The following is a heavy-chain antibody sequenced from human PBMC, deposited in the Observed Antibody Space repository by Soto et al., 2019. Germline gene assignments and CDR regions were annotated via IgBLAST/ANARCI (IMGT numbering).Heavy chain of an antibody. V-gene: IGHV3-48*04. D-gene: IGHD6-13*01. Sequence: EVQLVESGGGLVQPGGSLRLSCAASGFSFDSFSMDWVRQAPGKGLEWVSYISSGSGSIYYADSVKGRFTISRDNAKNSLSLQMNRLRAEDTAVYYCAKLTGGSSWHPLDSWGQGTLVTVSS. CDR3: AKLTGGSSWHPLDS. CDR2: ISSGSGSI. CDR1: GFSFDSFS. J-gene: IGHJ4*02.